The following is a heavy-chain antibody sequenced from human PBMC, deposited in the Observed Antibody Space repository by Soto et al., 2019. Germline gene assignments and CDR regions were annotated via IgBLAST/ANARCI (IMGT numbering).Heavy chain of an antibody. J-gene: IGHJ4*02. D-gene: IGHD5-18*01. CDR2: ISGSGGST. V-gene: IGHV3-23*01. CDR3: AKLGGDVDTAMVYYFDY. CDR1: GFTFSSYA. Sequence: GGSLRLSCAASGFTFSSYAMSWVRQAPGKGLEWVSAISGSGGSTYYADSVKGRFTISRDNSKNTLYLQMNSLRAEDTAVYYCAKLGGDVDTAMVYYFDYWGQGTLVTVSS.